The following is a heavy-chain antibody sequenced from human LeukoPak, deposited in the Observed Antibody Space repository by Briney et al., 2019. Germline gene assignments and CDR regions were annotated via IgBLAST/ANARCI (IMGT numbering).Heavy chain of an antibody. J-gene: IGHJ4*02. CDR2: ISYDGSNK. CDR1: GFTFSSYG. D-gene: IGHD3-22*01. CDR3: AKDALNYDSSGYYYSSN. V-gene: IGHV3-30*18. Sequence: GRSLRLSCAASGFTFSSYGMHWVRQAPGKGLEWVAVISYDGSNKYYADSVKGRFTISRDNSKNTLYLQMNSLRAEDTAVYYCAKDALNYDSSGYYYSSNWGQGTLVTVSS.